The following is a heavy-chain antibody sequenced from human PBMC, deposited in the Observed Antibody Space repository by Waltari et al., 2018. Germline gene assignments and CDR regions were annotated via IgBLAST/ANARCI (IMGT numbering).Heavy chain of an antibody. CDR2: IYHSGST. CDR3: ARVGRGGYCTGGVCQNLFDY. CDR1: GYSISSGYY. D-gene: IGHD2-8*02. J-gene: IGHJ4*02. V-gene: IGHV4-38-2*01. Sequence: QLQLQESGPGLVKPSETLSLTCAVSGYSISSGYYWGWIRQPPGKGLEWIGSIYHSGSTYYNPSLKSRVTISVDTSKNQFSLKLSSVTAADTAVYYCARVGRGGYCTGGVCQNLFDYWGQGTLVTVSS.